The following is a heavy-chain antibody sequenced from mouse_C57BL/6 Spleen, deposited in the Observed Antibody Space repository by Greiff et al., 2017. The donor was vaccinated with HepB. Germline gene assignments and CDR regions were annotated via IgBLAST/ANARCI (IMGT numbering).Heavy chain of an antibody. CDR2: IYPGDGDT. V-gene: IGHV1-82*01. Sequence: VQRVESGPELVKPGASVKISCKASGYAFSSSWMNWVKQRPGKGLEWIGRIYPGDGDTNYNGKFKGKATLTADKSSSTAYMQLSSLTSEDSAVYFCARGGFDGSSYVGYWGQGTTLTVSS. D-gene: IGHD1-1*01. CDR1: GYAFSSSW. CDR3: ARGGFDGSSYVGY. J-gene: IGHJ2*01.